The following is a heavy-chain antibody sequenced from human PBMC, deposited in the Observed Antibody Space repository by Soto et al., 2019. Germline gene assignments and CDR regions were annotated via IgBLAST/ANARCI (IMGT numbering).Heavy chain of an antibody. V-gene: IGHV3-48*04. CDR3: ARNVARVTSSGN. CDR1: GFTFSSYS. D-gene: IGHD5-12*01. CDR2: ISSSSSTI. Sequence: GGPLRLSCAASGFTFSSYSMNWVRQAPGKGLEWVSYISSSSSTIYYADSVKGRFTVSRDNAKNTLYLQMNSLRAEDTAMYYCARNVARVTSSGNWGQRTLVTISS. J-gene: IGHJ4*02.